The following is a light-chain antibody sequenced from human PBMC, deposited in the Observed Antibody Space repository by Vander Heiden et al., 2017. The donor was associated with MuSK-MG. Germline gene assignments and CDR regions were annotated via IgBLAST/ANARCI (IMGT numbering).Light chain of an antibody. CDR1: ALPKKY. V-gene: IGLV3-25*03. CDR3: QSADSSGTYVV. CDR2: KDS. J-gene: IGLJ2*01. Sequence: SYELTQPPSVSVPPGQTARLTCSGDALPKKYAYWYQQKPGQAPVLVIYKDSERPSGIPERFSGSSSGTTVTLTISGVQAEDEADYYCQSADSSGTYVVFGGGTKLTVL.